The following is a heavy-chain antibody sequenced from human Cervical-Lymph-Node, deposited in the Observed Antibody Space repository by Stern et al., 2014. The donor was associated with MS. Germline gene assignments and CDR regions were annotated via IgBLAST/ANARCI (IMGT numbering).Heavy chain of an antibody. D-gene: IGHD5-12*01. Sequence: EVQLVESGGGLVQPGGSLRLSCAASGFTFSSFAMSWVRQAPGKGLEWVSAMRGGGGSTYYADSVKGRFTISRDNSKNTLYLQMNSLRAEDTAVYYCAKDEGYSGYDPLDYWGQGTLVTVTS. CDR2: MRGGGGST. J-gene: IGHJ4*02. V-gene: IGHV3-23*04. CDR1: GFTFSSFA. CDR3: AKDEGYSGYDPLDY.